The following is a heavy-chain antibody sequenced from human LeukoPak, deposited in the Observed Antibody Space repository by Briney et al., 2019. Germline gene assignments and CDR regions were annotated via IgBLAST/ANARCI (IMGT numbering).Heavy chain of an antibody. D-gene: IGHD6-19*01. CDR2: IYYSGST. V-gene: IGHV4-39*07. CDR3: ARDSSGWLETYNWFDP. Sequence: SETLSLTCTVSGGSVSSSSYYWGWIRQPPGKGLVWMGSIYYSGSTYYNPSLKSRVTISVDTSKNQFSLKLSSVTAADTAVYYCARDSSGWLETYNWFDPWGQGTLVTVSS. J-gene: IGHJ5*02. CDR1: GGSVSSSSYY.